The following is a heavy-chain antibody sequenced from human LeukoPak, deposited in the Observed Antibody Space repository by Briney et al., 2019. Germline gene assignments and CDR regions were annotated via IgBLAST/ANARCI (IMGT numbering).Heavy chain of an antibody. Sequence: GGSLRLSCAASGFTFSSYGMHLVRQAPGKGLEWVAFIRYDGSNKYYADSVKGRFTISRDNSKNTLYLQMNSLRAEDTAVYYCAKDTFRWGSFDYWGQGTLVTVSS. CDR1: GFTFSSYG. D-gene: IGHD7-27*01. J-gene: IGHJ4*02. CDR3: AKDTFRWGSFDY. CDR2: IRYDGSNK. V-gene: IGHV3-30*02.